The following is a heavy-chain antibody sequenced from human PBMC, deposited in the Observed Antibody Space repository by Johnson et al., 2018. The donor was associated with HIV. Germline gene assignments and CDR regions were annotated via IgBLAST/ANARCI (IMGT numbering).Heavy chain of an antibody. CDR2: IWYDGSNK. CDR1: GLNFSDYS. Sequence: QVQLLESGGGVVQPGTSMRLSCAASGLNFSDYSMHWVRQAPGKGREWVAVIWYDGSNKYYADSLKGRFTVSRDNAKNSLYLQMNSLRAEETALYYCARVTRYNWNSDAFDIWGQGTMVTVSS. V-gene: IGHV3-33*08. CDR3: ARVTRYNWNSDAFDI. D-gene: IGHD1-1*01. J-gene: IGHJ3*02.